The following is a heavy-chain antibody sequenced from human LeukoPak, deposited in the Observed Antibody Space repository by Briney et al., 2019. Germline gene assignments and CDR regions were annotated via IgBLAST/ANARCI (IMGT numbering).Heavy chain of an antibody. D-gene: IGHD5-12*01. J-gene: IGHJ4*02. CDR3: ARPPGRYSGSNWYFDY. Sequence: GASVKVSCETSGYSFSTYGIHWLRQAPGQGLEWVGWVSPSNGNTHYAQRVQGRVSMTADTPTGTASIDLRSLRSDDTAVYYCARPPGRYSGSNWYFDYSGEGSLVTVSS. CDR2: VSPSNGNT. V-gene: IGHV1-18*04. CDR1: GYSFSTYG.